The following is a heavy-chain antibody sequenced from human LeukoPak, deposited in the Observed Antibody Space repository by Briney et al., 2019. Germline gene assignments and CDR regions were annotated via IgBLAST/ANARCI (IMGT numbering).Heavy chain of an antibody. CDR1: GGSFSGYY. J-gene: IGHJ4*02. CDR3: ARGNMLPDY. D-gene: IGHD2-8*01. CDR2: INHSGST. V-gene: IGHV4-34*01. Sequence: PSETPSLTCAVYGGSFSGYYWSWIRQPPGKGLEWIGEINHSGSTNYNPSLKSRVTISVDTSKNQFSLKQSSVTAADTAVYYCARGNMLPDYWGQGTLVTVSS.